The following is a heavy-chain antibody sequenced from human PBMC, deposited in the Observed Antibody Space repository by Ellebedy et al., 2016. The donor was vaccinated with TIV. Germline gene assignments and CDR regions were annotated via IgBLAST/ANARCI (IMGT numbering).Heavy chain of an antibody. J-gene: IGHJ4*02. CDR3: ARHAGNAEYAFDF. V-gene: IGHV4-4*02. Sequence: MPSETLSLTCAVSGDSINTNSWWSWVRQPPGKGLDWIGEIYHSGTTNYNPSLKNRVTISVDTSKNQFSLILTSVTAADTAVYYCARHAGNAEYAFDFWGQGSPVTVSS. CDR1: GDSINTNSW. CDR2: IYHSGTT. D-gene: IGHD2-2*01.